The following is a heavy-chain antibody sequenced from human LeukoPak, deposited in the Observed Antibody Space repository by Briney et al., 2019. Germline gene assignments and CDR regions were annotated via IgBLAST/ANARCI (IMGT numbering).Heavy chain of an antibody. CDR1: GFTFSSYW. CDR2: IKQDGSEK. CDR3: AASTVFDY. Sequence: GGSLRLSCAASGFTFSSYWMSWVRQAPGEGLEWVANIKQDGSEKYYVDSVKGRFTISRDNAKSSLYLQMDSLRAEDTAVYYCAASTVFDYWGQETLVTVSS. V-gene: IGHV3-7*01. J-gene: IGHJ4*02. D-gene: IGHD4-17*01.